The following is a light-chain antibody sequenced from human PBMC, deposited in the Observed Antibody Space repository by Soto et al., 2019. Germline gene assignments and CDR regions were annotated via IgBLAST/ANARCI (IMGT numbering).Light chain of an antibody. J-gene: IGKJ5*01. V-gene: IGKV2-28*01. CDR3: MQALQTPVT. CDR1: QSLLHTIGFNY. Sequence: DIVMTQSPLSLPVTPGEPASISCRSSQSLLHTIGFNYLDWYLQKPVQSPQLLIYLGSNRASGVSDRFSGSGSGTDFTLKISRVEAEDVGVYYCMQALQTPVTFGRGTRLEIK. CDR2: LGS.